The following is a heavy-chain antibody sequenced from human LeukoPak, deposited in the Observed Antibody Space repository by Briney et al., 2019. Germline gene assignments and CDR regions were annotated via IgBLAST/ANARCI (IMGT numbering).Heavy chain of an antibody. J-gene: IGHJ4*02. V-gene: IGHV3-9*01. CDR1: GFTFDDYA. Sequence: GGSLRLSCAASGFTFDDYAMHWVRQAPGKGLEWVSGISWNSGSIGYADSVKGRFTISRDNAKNSLYLQMNSLRAEDTALYYCAKDNSSGSLDYWGQGTLVTVSS. CDR2: ISWNSGSI. D-gene: IGHD3-22*01. CDR3: AKDNSSGSLDY.